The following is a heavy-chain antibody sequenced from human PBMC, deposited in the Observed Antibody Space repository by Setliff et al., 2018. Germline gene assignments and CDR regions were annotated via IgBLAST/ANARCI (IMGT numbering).Heavy chain of an antibody. D-gene: IGHD6-6*01. Sequence: SVKVSCKASGAAFSSYGISWVRQAPGQGLEWMGGIIPMFGTTNYAQNFQGRVTITTDESTSTAYMELSSLRSEDTAVYYCAREVHEYSSSSVYWFDPWGQGTLVTVSS. V-gene: IGHV1-69*05. CDR3: AREVHEYSSSSVYWFDP. CDR2: IIPMFGTT. J-gene: IGHJ5*02. CDR1: GAAFSSYG.